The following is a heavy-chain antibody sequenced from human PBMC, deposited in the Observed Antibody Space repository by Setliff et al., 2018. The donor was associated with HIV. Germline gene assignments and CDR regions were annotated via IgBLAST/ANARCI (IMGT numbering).Heavy chain of an antibody. CDR2: ISGGGGGT. CDR1: GFTFSNYA. J-gene: IGHJ4*02. V-gene: IGHV3-23*01. Sequence: GGSLRLSCVASGFTFSNYAMSWVRQAPGKGLEWVSAISGGGGGTNYADSVRGRFTISRDNAKNSLYLQMNSLRAEDTAVYFCARRAYCSSTTCFVNWGQGTLVTVSS. CDR3: ARRAYCSSTTCFVN. D-gene: IGHD2-2*01.